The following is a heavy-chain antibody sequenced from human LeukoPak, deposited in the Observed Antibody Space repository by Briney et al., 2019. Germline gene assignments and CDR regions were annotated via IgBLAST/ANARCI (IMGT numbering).Heavy chain of an antibody. CDR2: ISYDGSNK. D-gene: IGHD2-15*01. J-gene: IGHJ4*02. V-gene: IGHV3-30*04. CDR3: ASRHCSGGGCYFAGADPFDY. Sequence: PGGSLRLSCAASGFTFSSYAMHWVRQAPGKGLEWVAVISYDGSNKYYADSVKGRFTISRDNSKNTLYLQMNSLRAEDTAVYYCASRHCSGGGCYFAGADPFDYWGQGTLVTVSS. CDR1: GFTFSSYA.